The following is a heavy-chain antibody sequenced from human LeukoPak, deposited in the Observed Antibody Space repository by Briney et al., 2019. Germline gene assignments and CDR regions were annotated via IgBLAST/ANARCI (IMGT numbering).Heavy chain of an antibody. CDR3: ARGLAVAGSSWFDP. Sequence: GGSLRLSCAASGFTFSSYEMNWVRQAPGKGLEWVSYISSSGSTIYYADSVKGRFTISRDNAKNSLYLQMNSLRAEDTAVYYCARGLAVAGSSWFDPWGQGTLVSVSS. J-gene: IGHJ5*02. CDR2: ISSSGSTI. CDR1: GFTFSSYE. D-gene: IGHD6-19*01. V-gene: IGHV3-48*03.